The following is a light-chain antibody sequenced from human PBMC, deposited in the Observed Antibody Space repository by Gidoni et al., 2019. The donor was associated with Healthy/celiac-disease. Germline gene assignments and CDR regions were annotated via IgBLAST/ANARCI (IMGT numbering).Light chain of an antibody. CDR1: SSDVGGYNY. CDR3: CSYAGSYSHVV. J-gene: IGLJ2*01. Sequence: SAPPQPRSVSGSPGQSVTISCSGTSSDVGGYNYVSWYQQHPGKAPKLMIYDVSKRPSGVPDRFSGSKSGNTASLTISGLQAEDEADYYCCSYAGSYSHVVFGGGTKLTVL. CDR2: DVS. V-gene: IGLV2-11*01.